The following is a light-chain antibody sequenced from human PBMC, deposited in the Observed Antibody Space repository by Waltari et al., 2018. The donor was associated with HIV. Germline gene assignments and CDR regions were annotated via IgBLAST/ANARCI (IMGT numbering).Light chain of an antibody. Sequence: EIVMTQSQATRAVSPGARATLSCRASQSVSDNLAWYQQKPGQPPRLLLYGASTSATAIPARFSGSGSCTAFTLPISSLHSADFAVYHCQQYNNCPRTFGQGTKLETK. CDR3: QQYNNCPRT. V-gene: IGKV3-15*01. CDR1: QSVSDN. CDR2: GAS. J-gene: IGKJ2*01.